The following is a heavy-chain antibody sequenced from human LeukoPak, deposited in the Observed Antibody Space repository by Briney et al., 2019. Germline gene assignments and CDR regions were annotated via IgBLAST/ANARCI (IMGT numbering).Heavy chain of an antibody. V-gene: IGHV3-23*01. D-gene: IGHD1-1*01. CDR2: ISASGSNT. J-gene: IGHJ2*01. CDR3: ARDAATIGTYWYFDL. CDR1: GFTFSNYA. Sequence: GGSLRLSCAASGFTFSNYAMTWVRQAPGRGLECVSVISASGSNTDYADSVKGRFTISRDNSKNTLYLQMNSLRAEDTAVYYCARDAATIGTYWYFDLWGRGTLVTVSS.